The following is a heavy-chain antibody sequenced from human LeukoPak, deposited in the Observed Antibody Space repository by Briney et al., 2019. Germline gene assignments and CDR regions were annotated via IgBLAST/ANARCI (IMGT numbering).Heavy chain of an antibody. CDR2: IIPIFGTA. CDR3: DITIFGVAPYPVDY. D-gene: IGHD3-3*01. Sequence: GASVKVSCKASGGTFSSYAISWVRQAPGQGLEWMGGIIPIFGTANYAQKFQGRVTITADKSTSTAYMELSSLRSEDTAVYYCDITIFGVAPYPVDYWGQGTLVTVSS. V-gene: IGHV1-69*06. J-gene: IGHJ4*02. CDR1: GGTFSSYA.